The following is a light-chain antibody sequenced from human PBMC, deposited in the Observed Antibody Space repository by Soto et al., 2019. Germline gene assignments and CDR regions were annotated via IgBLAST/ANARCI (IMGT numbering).Light chain of an antibody. CDR2: GAS. CDR3: QHHGGSPIT. V-gene: IGKV3-20*01. Sequence: EIVLTQSPGTLSLSPGESATLSCRASQSVYSKYLAWYQQKPGQAPRLLIYGASSRASGIPDRFSGSGSGTDFTLTISRLEPEDFAVYYCQHHGGSPITFGQGTRQEIK. J-gene: IGKJ5*01. CDR1: QSVYSKY.